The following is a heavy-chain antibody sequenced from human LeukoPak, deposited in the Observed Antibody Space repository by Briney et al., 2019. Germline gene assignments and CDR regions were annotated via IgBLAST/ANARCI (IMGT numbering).Heavy chain of an antibody. D-gene: IGHD5-12*01. Sequence: SETLSLTCAVYGGSFSGYYWSWIRQPLGKGLEWVGEINHSGSTNYNPSLKSRVTISVDTSKNQFSLKLSSVTAADTAVYYCARFIVDTDDVWFDPWGQGTLVTVSS. CDR1: GGSFSGYY. CDR2: INHSGST. V-gene: IGHV4-34*01. J-gene: IGHJ5*02. CDR3: ARFIVDTDDVWFDP.